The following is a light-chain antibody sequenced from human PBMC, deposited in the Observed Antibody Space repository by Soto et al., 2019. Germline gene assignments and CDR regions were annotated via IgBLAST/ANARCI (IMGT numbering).Light chain of an antibody. CDR1: QSVSSSY. CDR2: GAS. Sequence: LAPGERATLSCRASQSVSSSYLAWYQQKPGQAPRLLIYGASSRATGIPDRFSGSGSGTDFTLTVSRLEPEDFAVYYCQQYGISPWTFGQGTKVDIK. V-gene: IGKV3-20*01. J-gene: IGKJ1*01. CDR3: QQYGISPWT.